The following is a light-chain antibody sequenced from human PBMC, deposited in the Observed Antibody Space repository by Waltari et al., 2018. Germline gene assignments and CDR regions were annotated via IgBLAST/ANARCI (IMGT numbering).Light chain of an antibody. Sequence: SYVLTQPPSASVATGETARITCWGDNGGSKSGHWYQQKPGQAPLLVVYDDSARPSGIPDRFSASNSGNTATLTISRVENGDEADYYCQVWDTTSDRVVFGGGTKLTVL. V-gene: IGLV3-21*02. CDR1: NGGSKS. CDR2: DDS. J-gene: IGLJ2*01. CDR3: QVWDTTSDRVV.